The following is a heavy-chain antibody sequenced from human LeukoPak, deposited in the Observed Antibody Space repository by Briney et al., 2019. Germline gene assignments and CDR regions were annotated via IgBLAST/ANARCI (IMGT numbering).Heavy chain of an antibody. V-gene: IGHV1-46*01. D-gene: IGHD5-18*01. J-gene: IGHJ6*02. CDR3: ARDLLIGPSTAMATDVGMDV. CDR1: GYTFTSYY. Sequence: ASVKVSCKASGYTFTSYYMHWVRQAPGLGLEWMGIINPSGGSTSYAQKFQGRVTMTRDTSTSTVYMELSSLRSEDTAVYYCARDLLIGPSTAMATDVGMDVWGQGTTVTVSS. CDR2: INPSGGST.